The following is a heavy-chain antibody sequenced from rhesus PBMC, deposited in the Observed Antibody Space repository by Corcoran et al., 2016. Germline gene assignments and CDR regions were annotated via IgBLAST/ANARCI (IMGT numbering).Heavy chain of an antibody. CDR3: TSPVRYRFDV. CDR2: INGYSGST. CDR1: GGSFSSYW. J-gene: IGHJ5-1*01. Sequence: QVQLQESGPGLVKPSETLSLTCAVFGGSFSSYWWNWIRQPPGKGLEWIGEINGYSGSTNYKPHLQRRVTISMDVSKNQVSLRLTSVTAADTAVYYCTSPVRYRFDVWGPGVLVSVSS. D-gene: IGHD3-9*01. V-gene: IGHV4-80*01.